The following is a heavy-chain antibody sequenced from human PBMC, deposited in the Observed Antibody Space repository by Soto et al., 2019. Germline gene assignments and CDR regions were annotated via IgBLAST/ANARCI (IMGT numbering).Heavy chain of an antibody. J-gene: IGHJ4*02. CDR3: LPDYPTFDY. D-gene: IGHD4-17*01. CDR1: GFTFSSYS. Sequence: EVQMVESGGGLVQPGGSLRLSCAASGFTFSSYSMNWVRQAPGKGLEWVSYISSSSSTIYYADSVKGRFTISRDNAKNSLYLQINSLRAEDTAVYYCLPDYPTFDYCGQGTLVTVSS. CDR2: ISSSSSTI. V-gene: IGHV3-48*01.